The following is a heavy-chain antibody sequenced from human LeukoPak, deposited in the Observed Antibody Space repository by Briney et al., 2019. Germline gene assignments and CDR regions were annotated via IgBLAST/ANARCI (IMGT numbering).Heavy chain of an antibody. J-gene: IGHJ4*02. D-gene: IGHD6-13*01. CDR1: GYTFSSYG. Sequence: GASVKVPCKASGYTFSSYGISWVRQAPGQGLEWMGWISVYSGDTKYAQKVQGRVTMTTDTPTSTAYMELRSLTSDDTAVYFCARAPAAGATRVDYWGQGTLVTVSS. CDR2: ISVYSGDT. CDR3: ARAPAAGATRVDY. V-gene: IGHV1-18*01.